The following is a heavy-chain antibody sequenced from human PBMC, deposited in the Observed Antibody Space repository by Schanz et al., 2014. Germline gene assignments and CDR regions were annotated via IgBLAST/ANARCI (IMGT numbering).Heavy chain of an antibody. CDR3: ARTIAYGGSSGYFDY. J-gene: IGHJ4*02. V-gene: IGHV1-69*02. Sequence: QVQLVQSGAEVKKPGSSEKVSCKASGGTFSTYTISWVRQAPGQGLEWMGRIIPILGIANYAQKFQGRVTVTRDTSTSTVYMELNSLRSEDTAVYYCARTIAYGGSSGYFDYWGQGPLVTVSS. CDR1: GGTFSTYT. CDR2: IIPILGIA. D-gene: IGHD4-17*01.